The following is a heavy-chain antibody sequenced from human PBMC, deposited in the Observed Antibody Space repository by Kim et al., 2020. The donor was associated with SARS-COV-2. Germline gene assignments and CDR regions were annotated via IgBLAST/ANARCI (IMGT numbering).Heavy chain of an antibody. J-gene: IGHJ4*02. V-gene: IGHV4-4*02. CDR2: IYHSGST. CDR1: GGSISSNNW. D-gene: IGHD3-10*01. Sequence: SETLSLTCAVSGGSISSNNWWNWVRQPPGKGLEWIGEIYHSGSTNYNPSLKSRVTISVDTSKNQFSLKLDSVTAADTAVYYCAREGGYGSGSYFMGYWGQGTPVTVSS. CDR3: AREGGYGSGSYFMGY.